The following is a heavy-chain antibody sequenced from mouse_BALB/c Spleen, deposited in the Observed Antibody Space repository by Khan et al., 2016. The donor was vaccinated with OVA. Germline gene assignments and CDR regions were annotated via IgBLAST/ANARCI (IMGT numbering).Heavy chain of an antibody. CDR3: SKGVWSYYFALDY. CDR1: GFSLTDYG. Sequence: QVQLKQSGPGLVAPSQSLSITCTVSGFSLTDYGVSWIRQPPGKGLEWLGVIWGGGSTYYNSALKSRLSISKDNSKSQGFLKMNSLQTDDTAMYYCSKGVWSYYFALDYWGQGTSVTVAS. D-gene: IGHD2-10*02. V-gene: IGHV2-6-5*01. J-gene: IGHJ4*01. CDR2: IWGGGST.